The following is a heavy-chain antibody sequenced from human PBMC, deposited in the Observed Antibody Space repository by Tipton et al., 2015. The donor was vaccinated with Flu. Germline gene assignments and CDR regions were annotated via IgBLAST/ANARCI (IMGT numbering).Heavy chain of an antibody. CDR1: GGSIGSHS. J-gene: IGHJ5*02. V-gene: IGHV4-4*07. Sequence: LRLSCTLSGGSIGSHSWNWIRQPAGKGLEWIGRIYTSGSTIYNPSLQSRVTVSVDTSKNQFSLKLNSVTVADTAVYYCARRGEESRQQGDYNWLDPWGQGTLVTVSS. CDR2: IYTSGST. CDR3: ARRGEESRQQGDYNWLDP. D-gene: IGHD3-16*01.